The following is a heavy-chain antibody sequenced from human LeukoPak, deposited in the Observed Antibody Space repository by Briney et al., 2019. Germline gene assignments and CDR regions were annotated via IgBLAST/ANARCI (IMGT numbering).Heavy chain of an antibody. V-gene: IGHV3-23*01. CDR1: GFTFRSYA. Sequence: GGSLRLSCAASGFTFRSYAMSWVRQAPGKGLEWVSSISGSGGSTYYAGSVKGRFTISRDNSKNTPYLQMNSLRAEDTAIYYCARQLDLGSIVVVVAATGCFDYWGQGTLVTVSS. CDR3: ARQLDLGSIVVVVAATGCFDY. J-gene: IGHJ4*02. D-gene: IGHD2-15*01. CDR2: ISGSGGST.